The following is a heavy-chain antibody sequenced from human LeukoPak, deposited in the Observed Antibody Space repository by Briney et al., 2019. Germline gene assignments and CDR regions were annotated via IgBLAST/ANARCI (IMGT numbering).Heavy chain of an antibody. CDR1: GYTFTGYY. J-gene: IGHJ5*02. D-gene: IGHD2-15*01. Sequence: GASVKVSCKASGYTFTGYYMHWVRQAPGQGLEWMGWMNPNSGNTGYAQKFQGRVTITRNTSISTAYMELSSLRSEDMAVYYCARALLYCSGGSCYSENWFDPWGQGTLVTVSS. CDR2: MNPNSGNT. CDR3: ARALLYCSGGSCYSENWFDP. V-gene: IGHV1-8*03.